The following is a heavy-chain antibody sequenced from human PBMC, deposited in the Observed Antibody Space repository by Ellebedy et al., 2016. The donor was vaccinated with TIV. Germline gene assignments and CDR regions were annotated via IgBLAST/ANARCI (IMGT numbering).Heavy chain of an antibody. CDR3: ARGALGYCSGGSCRYGMDV. V-gene: IGHV1-46*01. J-gene: IGHJ6*02. CDR2: INPSGGST. CDR1: GYTFTSYY. Sequence: ASVKVSCKASGYTFTSYYMHWVRQAPGQGLEWMGIINPSGGSTSYAQKFQGRVTMTRDTSTSTVYMELSSLRSEDTAVYYCARGALGYCSGGSCRYGMDVWGQGTTVTVSS. D-gene: IGHD2-15*01.